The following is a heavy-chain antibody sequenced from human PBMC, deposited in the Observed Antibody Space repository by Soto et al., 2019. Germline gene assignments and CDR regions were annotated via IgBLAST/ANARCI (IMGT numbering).Heavy chain of an antibody. CDR1: GASISSYY. CDR2: IYYSGST. D-gene: IGHD3-22*01. V-gene: IGHV4-59*01. CDR3: ARFSLSYDSSGYLSYYFDY. Sequence: SGTLSLTCTVSGASISSYYWSWIRQPPGKGLEWIGYIYYSGSTNYNPSLKSRVTISVDTSKNQFSLKLSSVTAADTAVYYCARFSLSYDSSGYLSYYFDYWDQGPRVTVS. J-gene: IGHJ4*02.